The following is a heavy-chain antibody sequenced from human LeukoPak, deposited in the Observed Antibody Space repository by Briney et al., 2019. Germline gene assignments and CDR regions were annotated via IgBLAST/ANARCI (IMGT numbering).Heavy chain of an antibody. Sequence: KASETLSLTCSVSGSSISSYYWSWIRQPPGEGLEWIGYIFYSGNSNYNPSLKSRVTMSVDTSENQLSLKLRSVTAADTALYYCARAHTSNWYMDYWGQGTLVTVSS. J-gene: IGHJ4*02. D-gene: IGHD6-13*01. V-gene: IGHV4-59*01. CDR1: GSSISSYY. CDR3: ARAHTSNWYMDY. CDR2: IFYSGNS.